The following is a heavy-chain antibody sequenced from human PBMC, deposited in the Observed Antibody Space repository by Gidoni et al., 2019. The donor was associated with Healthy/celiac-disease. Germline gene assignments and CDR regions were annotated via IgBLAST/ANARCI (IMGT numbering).Heavy chain of an antibody. J-gene: IGHJ6*02. CDR1: GYPFTGYY. D-gene: IGHD2-2*01. CDR2: INPNSGGT. V-gene: IGHV1-2*02. CDR3: AREGDGSSTSGTGMDV. Sequence: QVQLVQSGAEVKKPGASVKVSCKASGYPFTGYYMHWVRQAPGQGLEWMGWINPNSGGTNYAQKFQGRVTMTRDTSISTAYMELSRLRSDDTAVYYCAREGDGSSTSGTGMDVWGQGTTVTVSS.